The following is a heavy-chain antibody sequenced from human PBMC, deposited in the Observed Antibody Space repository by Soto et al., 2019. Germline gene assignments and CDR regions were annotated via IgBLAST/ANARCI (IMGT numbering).Heavy chain of an antibody. Sequence: SGPTLVNPTQPLTLPRNFSVFSLTTRGGRVSWIRQPPGKALEWLALVDWDDDKYYYPSLRTRLTISRDTSRNQVVLTLADMDPVDTATYYCAPTYDFIWGGYRYAPFDSWGQGTLVTVSS. J-gene: IGHJ4*02. CDR3: APTYDFIWGGYRYAPFDS. D-gene: IGHD3-16*02. CDR1: VFSLTTRGGR. V-gene: IGHV2-70*01. CDR2: VDWDDDK.